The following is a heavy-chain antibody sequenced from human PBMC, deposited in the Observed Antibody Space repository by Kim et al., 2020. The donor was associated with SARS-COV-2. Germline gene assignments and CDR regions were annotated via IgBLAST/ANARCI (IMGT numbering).Heavy chain of an antibody. CDR1: GDSISSYY. Sequence: SETLSLTCTVSGDSISSYYWSWIRQPPGKGLEWIGYIYYSGSTNYNPSRKSRVTISVDTSKNQFSLKLSSVTAADTAVYYCARDRVVGGMDVWGQGTTVTVSS. D-gene: IGHD1-26*01. CDR2: IYYSGST. CDR3: ARDRVVGGMDV. V-gene: IGHV4-59*13. J-gene: IGHJ6*02.